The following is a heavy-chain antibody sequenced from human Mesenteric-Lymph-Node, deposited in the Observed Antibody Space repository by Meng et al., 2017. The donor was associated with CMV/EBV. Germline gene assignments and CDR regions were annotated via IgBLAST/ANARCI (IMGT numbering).Heavy chain of an antibody. Sequence: CTFSGFSISTVGVGLGWVRERTGKAMEWLALIYWDDDKRYSPSLTSRLTITKDTSKNQVVLTMTNMDPVDTATYYCAILIAAATFTTWGQGTLVTVSS. CDR1: GFSISTVGVG. V-gene: IGHV2-5*02. CDR3: AILIAAATFTT. D-gene: IGHD6-13*01. J-gene: IGHJ4*02. CDR2: IYWDDDK.